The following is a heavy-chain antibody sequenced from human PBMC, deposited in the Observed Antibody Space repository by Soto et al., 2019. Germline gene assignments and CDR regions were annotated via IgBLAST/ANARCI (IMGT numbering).Heavy chain of an antibody. D-gene: IGHD3-16*01. CDR1: EFTVSDYY. J-gene: IGHJ4*02. V-gene: IGHV3-11*06. Sequence: QVQLVESGGGLVKPGGSLRLSCAASEFTVSDYYMSWIRQAPGKGLEWLSYSSNSGTYTRYADSVKGRFSISRDNAKNSLYLQIDSLRGEDTAVYYCARVGAAEYWGQGTLVNVSS. CDR2: SSNSGTYT. CDR3: ARVGAAEY.